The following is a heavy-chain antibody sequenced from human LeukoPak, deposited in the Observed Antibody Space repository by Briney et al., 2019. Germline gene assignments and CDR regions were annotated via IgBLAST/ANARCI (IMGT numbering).Heavy chain of an antibody. Sequence: PSETLSLTCTVSGGSISSSSYYWGWIRQPPGKGLEWIGYIYYSGSTNYNPSLKSRVTISVDTSKNQFSLKLSSVTAADTAVYYCARALSYGELDYWGQGTLVTVSS. V-gene: IGHV4-61*05. D-gene: IGHD4-17*01. CDR2: IYYSGST. J-gene: IGHJ4*02. CDR3: ARALSYGELDY. CDR1: GGSISSSSYY.